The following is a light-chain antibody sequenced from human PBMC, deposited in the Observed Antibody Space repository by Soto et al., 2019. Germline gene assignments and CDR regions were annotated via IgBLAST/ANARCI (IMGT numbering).Light chain of an antibody. CDR3: QVWDRSSDTVV. V-gene: IGLV3-21*01. CDR1: NIGSKS. J-gene: IGLJ2*01. Sequence: SYALTQPPSESVAPGKTARITCGGNNIGSKSVHWYQQKPGQAPVVVIYYDSDRPSGIPERFSGSNSGNTATLTISRVEAGDEADYYCQVWDRSSDTVVFGGGTKLTVL. CDR2: YDS.